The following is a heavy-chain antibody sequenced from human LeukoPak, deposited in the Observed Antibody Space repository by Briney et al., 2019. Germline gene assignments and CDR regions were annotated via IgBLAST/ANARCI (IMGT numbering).Heavy chain of an antibody. CDR3: ARIYSGSHYS. CDR1: GFIVNTYY. CDR2: IYSGGST. Sequence: GGSLRLSCAVSGFIVNTYYMSWVRQAPGKGLEWVSIIYSGGSTYYADSVKGRFTISRDTSKNTLFLQMNSLRAEDTAVYYCARIYSGSHYSWGQGTLVTISS. V-gene: IGHV3-53*01. J-gene: IGHJ4*02. D-gene: IGHD1-26*01.